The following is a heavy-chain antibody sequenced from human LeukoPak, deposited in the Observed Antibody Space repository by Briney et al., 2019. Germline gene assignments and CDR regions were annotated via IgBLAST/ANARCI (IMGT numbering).Heavy chain of an antibody. J-gene: IGHJ3*02. V-gene: IGHV1-2*02. Sequence: ASVKVSCKASGYTLTGYYMHWVRQAPGQGLEWMGWINPNSGGTNYAQKFQGRVTMTRDTSISTAYMELSRLRSDDTAVYYCATNRYYYDSSAIDAFDIWGQGTMVTVSS. CDR2: INPNSGGT. CDR3: ATNRYYYDSSAIDAFDI. CDR1: GYTLTGYY. D-gene: IGHD3-22*01.